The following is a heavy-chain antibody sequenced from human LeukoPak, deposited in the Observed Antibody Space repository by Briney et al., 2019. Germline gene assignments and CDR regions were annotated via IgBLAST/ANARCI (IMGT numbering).Heavy chain of an antibody. V-gene: IGHV3-7*01. CDR3: ARDYRTGIAAAGNDAFDI. CDR2: IKQDGSEK. Sequence: GGSLRLSCAASGFTFSVYWMGWVRQAPGKGLEWVANIKQDGSEKYYVDSVKGRFTISRDNAKSSLFLQLNSLRAEDTAVYYCARDYRTGIAAAGNDAFDIWGQGTMVTVSS. CDR1: GFTFSVYW. J-gene: IGHJ3*02. D-gene: IGHD6-13*01.